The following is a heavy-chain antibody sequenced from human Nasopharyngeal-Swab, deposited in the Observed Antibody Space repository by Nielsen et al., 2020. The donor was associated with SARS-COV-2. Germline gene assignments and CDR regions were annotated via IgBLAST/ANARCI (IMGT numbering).Heavy chain of an antibody. V-gene: IGHV3-53*01. J-gene: IGHJ4*02. CDR3: ARMDFIASRDY. Sequence: GGSLRLSCEVSGFSVSYNYMSWVRQAPGKGLEWVAVIYSRGETHYTDSVRGRFTISRDNSKNMVNLQLNSLRAEDTAVYYCARMDFIASRDYWVQGTLVTVSS. D-gene: IGHD6-13*01. CDR2: IYSRGET. CDR1: GFSVSYNY.